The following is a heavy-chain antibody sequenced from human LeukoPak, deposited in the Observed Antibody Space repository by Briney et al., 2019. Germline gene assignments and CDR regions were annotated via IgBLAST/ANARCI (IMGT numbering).Heavy chain of an antibody. J-gene: IGHJ4*02. CDR3: ASFDILTGSY. V-gene: IGHV3-64*01. CDR1: GFTFSSYA. D-gene: IGHD3-9*01. CDR2: ISSNGGST. Sequence: GGSLRLYCAASGFTFSSYAMHWVRHAPGKGLEYVSAISSNGGSTYYANSVKGRFTISRDNSKNTLYLQMGSLRAEDMAVYYCASFDILTGSYWGQGTLVTVSS.